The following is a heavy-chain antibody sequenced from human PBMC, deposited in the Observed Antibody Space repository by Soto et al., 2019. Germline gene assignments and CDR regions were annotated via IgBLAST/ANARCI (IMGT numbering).Heavy chain of an antibody. V-gene: IGHV1-18*01. CDR3: ARDSSSWYGSYYYYYGMDV. J-gene: IGHJ6*02. CDR1: GYTYTSYG. CDR2: ISAYNGNT. Sequence: QVQLVQSGAEVKKPGASVKVSCKASGYTYTSYGISWVRQAPGQGLEWIGWISAYNGNTNYAQKLQGRVTMTTDTSTSTASMELRSLRSDDTAVYYCARDSSSWYGSYYYYYGMDVWGQGTTVTVSS. D-gene: IGHD6-13*01.